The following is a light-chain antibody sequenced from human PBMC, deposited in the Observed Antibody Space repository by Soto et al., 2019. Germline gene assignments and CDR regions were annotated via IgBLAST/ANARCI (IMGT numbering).Light chain of an antibody. Sequence: QAVVTQEPSLTGSPGGTVTLTCASSTGAVTSGYYPNWFQQKPGQAPRALIYSTSQKHSWTPARFSGSLLGGKAALTLSGVQPEDEAEYYCLVYYGGARVFGGGTKLT. CDR3: LVYYGGARV. J-gene: IGLJ3*02. CDR2: STS. V-gene: IGLV7-43*01. CDR1: TGAVTSGYY.